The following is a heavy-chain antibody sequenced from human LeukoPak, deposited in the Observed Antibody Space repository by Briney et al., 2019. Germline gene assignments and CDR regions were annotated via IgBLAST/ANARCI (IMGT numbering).Heavy chain of an antibody. J-gene: IGHJ5*02. CDR2: IYSSGST. V-gene: IGHV4-59*01. D-gene: IGHD6-19*01. CDR3: ARDSSGWYHWFDP. Sequence: PSETLSLTCAVYGGSFSGYYWSWIRQPPGKGLEWIGYIYSSGSTNYNPSLKSRVTISVDTSKNQFSLKLSSVTAADTAVYYCARDSSGWYHWFDPWGQGTLVTVSS. CDR1: GGSFSGYY.